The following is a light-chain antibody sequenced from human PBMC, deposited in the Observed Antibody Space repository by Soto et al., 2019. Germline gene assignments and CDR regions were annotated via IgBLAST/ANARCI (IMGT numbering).Light chain of an antibody. CDR3: ISYTSSTAYV. J-gene: IGLJ1*01. V-gene: IGLV1-44*01. Sequence: QSVLTQPPSASGTPGQRVTISCSGSSSNIGSKTVNWYRQLPGTAPKLLISSKNQRPSGVPDRFSGSKSGTSASLAISGLQSEDEADYYCISYTSSTAYVFGTGTKLTVL. CDR1: SSNIGSKT. CDR2: SKN.